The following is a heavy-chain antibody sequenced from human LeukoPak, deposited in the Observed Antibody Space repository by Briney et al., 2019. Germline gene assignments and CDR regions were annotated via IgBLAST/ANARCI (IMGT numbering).Heavy chain of an antibody. D-gene: IGHD5-12*01. CDR1: GFTLSSYA. Sequence: GGSLRLSCAASGFTLSSYAMSWVRQAPGKGLEWVSAISGSGGSTYYADSVKGRFTISRDNSKNKLDLQMNSLRAEDTDVYYCAKSVATFDSWGQGTLVTVSS. CDR3: AKSVATFDS. V-gene: IGHV3-23*01. CDR2: ISGSGGST. J-gene: IGHJ4*02.